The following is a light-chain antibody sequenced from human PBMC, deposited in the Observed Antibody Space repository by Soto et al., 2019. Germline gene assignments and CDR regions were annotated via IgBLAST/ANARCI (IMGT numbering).Light chain of an antibody. CDR1: QSLVYSDGNTY. CDR2: MVS. J-gene: IGKJ4*01. Sequence: DVVLTQSPLSLPVALGQPASISCRSSQSLVYSDGNTYLNWFQQRPGQSPRGLTYMVSNRDSGVPDRFSGSGSGTEFTLKFSRVEAEDVKVYYSMQGTHWSPLTFSGGTPVPIK. CDR3: MQGTHWSPLT. V-gene: IGKV2-30*01.